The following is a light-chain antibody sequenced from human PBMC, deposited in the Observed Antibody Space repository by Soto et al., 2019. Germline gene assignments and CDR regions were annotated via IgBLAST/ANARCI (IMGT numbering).Light chain of an antibody. CDR1: QTLSSSY. Sequence: EIVLTQSPGTLSLSPGERATLSCRASQTLSSSYLGWYQQKPGQAPRLLIYGTSSRATGIPDRFSGSGSGTDFALTINRLELEDFAVYYCQQYDASPFTCGPGTKVDFK. CDR3: QQYDASPFT. J-gene: IGKJ3*01. CDR2: GTS. V-gene: IGKV3-20*01.